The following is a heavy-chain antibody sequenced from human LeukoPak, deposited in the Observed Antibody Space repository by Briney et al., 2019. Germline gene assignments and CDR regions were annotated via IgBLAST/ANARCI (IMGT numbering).Heavy chain of an antibody. J-gene: IGHJ4*02. D-gene: IGHD3-10*01. CDR1: GYTFTSYG. CDR3: ARSYYGSGSYYLDYFDY. V-gene: IGHV1-8*02. Sequence: ASVKVSCKASGYTFTSYGINWVRQATGQGLEWMGWMNPNSGNTGYAQKFQGRVTMTRNTSISTAYMELSSLRSEDTAVYYCARSYYGSGSYYLDYFDYWGQGTLVTVPS. CDR2: MNPNSGNT.